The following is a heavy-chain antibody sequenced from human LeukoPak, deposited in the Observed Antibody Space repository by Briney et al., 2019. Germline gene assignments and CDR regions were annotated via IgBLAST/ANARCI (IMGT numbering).Heavy chain of an antibody. D-gene: IGHD3-22*01. CDR2: IKQDGSEK. V-gene: IGHV3-7*01. CDR3: ARDLYSSGYPKYFDH. CDR1: GFTFSSYW. Sequence: PGGSLRLFCAASGFTFSSYWMSWVRQAPGKGLEWVANIKQDGSEKYYVDSVKGRFTISRDNAKNSLYLQMNSLRAEDTAVYYCARDLYSSGYPKYFDHWGQGTLVTVSS. J-gene: IGHJ4*02.